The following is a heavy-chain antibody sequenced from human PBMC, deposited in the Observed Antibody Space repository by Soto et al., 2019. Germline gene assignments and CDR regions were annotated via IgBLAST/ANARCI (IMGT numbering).Heavy chain of an antibody. CDR1: GFPFSGYA. CDR3: VKDPLRNGHNVFYP. D-gene: IGHD5-12*01. V-gene: IGHV3-23*01. Sequence: EVQLLESGGGLVQPGGSLTLSCAASGFPFSGYAMSWVRQAPGKGLEWVSAIAGSGGNTYYADSVKGRFTISRDNFKNTLYLQMKSLRGEDTAIYYCVKDPLRNGHNVFYPWWQGTLVTVSS. J-gene: IGHJ5*02. CDR2: IAGSGGNT.